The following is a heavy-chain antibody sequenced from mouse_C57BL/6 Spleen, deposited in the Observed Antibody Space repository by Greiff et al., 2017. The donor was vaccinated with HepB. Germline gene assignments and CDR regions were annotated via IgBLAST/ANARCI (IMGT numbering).Heavy chain of an antibody. Sequence: VQLQQPGAELVRPGTSVKLPCKASGYTFTSYWMHWVKQRPGQGLEWIGVIDPSDSYTNYNQKFKGKATLTVDTSSSTAYMQLSSLTSEDSAVYYCARESYYGNSWFAYWGQGTLVTVSA. D-gene: IGHD2-1*01. CDR3: ARESYYGNSWFAY. CDR1: GYTFTSYW. J-gene: IGHJ3*01. V-gene: IGHV1-59*01. CDR2: IDPSDSYT.